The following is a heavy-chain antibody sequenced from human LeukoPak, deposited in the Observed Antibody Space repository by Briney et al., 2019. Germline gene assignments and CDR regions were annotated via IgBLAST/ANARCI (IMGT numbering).Heavy chain of an antibody. CDR1: AFTVSNNC. V-gene: IGHV3-66*04. D-gene: IGHD5-18*01. J-gene: IGHJ4*02. CDR3: AKPSGDTAMGYYFDY. CDR2: IYSGGST. Sequence: PGGSLRLSCAASAFTVSNNCVTWVRQAPGKGLEWVSVIYSGGSTYYTDSVKGRFTISRDNSKNTLYLQMNSLRAEDTAVYYCAKPSGDTAMGYYFDYWGQGTLVTVSS.